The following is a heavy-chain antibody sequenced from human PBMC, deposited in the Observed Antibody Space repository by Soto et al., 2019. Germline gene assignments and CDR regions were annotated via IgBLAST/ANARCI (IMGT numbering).Heavy chain of an antibody. CDR2: INSDGSST. J-gene: IGHJ4*02. CDR3: VRTSLVVAAATREDY. V-gene: IGHV3-74*01. D-gene: IGHD2-15*01. Sequence: HPGGSLRLSCAASGFTFSSYCMHWVRQVPGKGLVWVSRINSDGSSTGYADSVKGRFTISRDNAKNTLYLQMNSLRAEDTAVYYCVRTSLVVAAATREDYWGQGTLVTVSS. CDR1: GFTFSSYC.